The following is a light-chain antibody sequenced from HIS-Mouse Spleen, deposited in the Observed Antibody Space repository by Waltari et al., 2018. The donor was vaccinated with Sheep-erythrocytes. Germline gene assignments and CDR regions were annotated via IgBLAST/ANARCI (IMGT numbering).Light chain of an antibody. CDR3: CSYAGSSTPWV. Sequence: QSALTQPASVSGSPGQSITISCTGTSSDVGSYNLVSWYQQHPGKAPKLMIYEGSKRTSGVSNRFSGSNAGNTASLTISGLQAADEADYYCCSYAGSSTPWVFGGGTTLTVL. V-gene: IGLV2-23*01. J-gene: IGLJ3*02. CDR2: EGS. CDR1: SSDVGSYNL.